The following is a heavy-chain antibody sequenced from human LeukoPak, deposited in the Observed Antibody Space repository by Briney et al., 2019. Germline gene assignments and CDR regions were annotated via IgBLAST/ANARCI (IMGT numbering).Heavy chain of an antibody. D-gene: IGHD1-1*01. J-gene: IGHJ4*02. CDR2: ISYTGST. CDR1: GGSINNFY. CDR3: ARAGDWNDFPY. Sequence: ASETLSLTCSVSGGSINNFYWSWMRQSPGKGLEYIGYISYTGSTNYNPSLKGRVSISVDTSRNQFSLRLNSVTAADTAVYYCARAGDWNDFPYWGQGILVIVSS. V-gene: IGHV4-59*01.